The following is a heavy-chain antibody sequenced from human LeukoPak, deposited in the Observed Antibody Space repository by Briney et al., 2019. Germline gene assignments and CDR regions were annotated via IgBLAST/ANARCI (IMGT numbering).Heavy chain of an antibody. J-gene: IGHJ4*02. V-gene: IGHV4-59*01. CDR3: ASTDSSGWPFDY. D-gene: IGHD6-19*01. Sequence: PSETLSLTCTVSGGSISSYYWSWIRQPPGKGLEWIGYIYYSGSTNYNPSLKSRVTISVDTSKNQFSLKLSSVTAADTAVYYCASTDSSGWPFDYWGQGTLVTVSS. CDR1: GGSISSYY. CDR2: IYYSGST.